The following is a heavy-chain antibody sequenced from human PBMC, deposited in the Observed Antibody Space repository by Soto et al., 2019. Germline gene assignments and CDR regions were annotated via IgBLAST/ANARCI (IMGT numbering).Heavy chain of an antibody. CDR1: GGTFSSYA. V-gene: IGHV1-69*13. D-gene: IGHD4-17*01. CDR3: ARDRRNDYGDPVRFDY. CDR2: IIPIFGTA. Sequence: ASVKVSCKASGGTFSSYAISWVRQAPGQGLEWMGGIIPIFGTANYAQKFQGRVTITADESTSTAYMELSSLRSEDTAVYYCARDRRNDYGDPVRFDYWGQGTLVTVSS. J-gene: IGHJ4*02.